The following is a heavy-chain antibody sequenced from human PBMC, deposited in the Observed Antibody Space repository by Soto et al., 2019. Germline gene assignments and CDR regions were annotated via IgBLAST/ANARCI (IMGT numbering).Heavy chain of an antibody. CDR2: IVVGSGNT. Sequence: GASVKVSCKASGFTFTSSAVQWVRQARGQRLEWIGWIVVGSGNTNYAQKFQERVTITRDMSTSTAYMEMSSLRSEDTAVYYCAADRNVYYYGSGSYLGGDYGMDVWGQGTTVTVSS. CDR3: AADRNVYYYGSGSYLGGDYGMDV. CDR1: GFTFTSSA. D-gene: IGHD3-10*01. V-gene: IGHV1-58*01. J-gene: IGHJ6*02.